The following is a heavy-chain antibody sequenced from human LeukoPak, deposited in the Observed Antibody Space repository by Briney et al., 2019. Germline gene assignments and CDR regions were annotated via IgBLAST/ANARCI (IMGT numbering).Heavy chain of an antibody. CDR1: GYRFTAYS. Sequence: ASVKVSCKASGYRFTAYSIHWVRQAPGLGLEWMGWSNPNSCDTKTAQNFQGRVTMTRDTSISTVSVQLNTLRSDDTAVFYCARASGGGQTSLDIWGQGTVVTVSS. J-gene: IGHJ3*02. D-gene: IGHD3-16*01. V-gene: IGHV1-2*02. CDR3: ARASGGGQTSLDI. CDR2: SNPNSCDT.